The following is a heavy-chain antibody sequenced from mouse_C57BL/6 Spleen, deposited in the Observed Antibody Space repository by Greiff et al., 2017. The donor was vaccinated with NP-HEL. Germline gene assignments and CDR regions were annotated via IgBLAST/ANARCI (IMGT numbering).Heavy chain of an antibody. V-gene: IGHV1-64*01. Sequence: QVQLQQPGAELVKPGASVKLSCKASGYTFTSYWMHWVKQRPGQGLEWIGMIHPNSGSTNYNEKFKSKATLTVDKSSSTAYMQLSSLTSEDSAVYYCARLDGSPYAMDYWGQGTSVTVSS. J-gene: IGHJ4*01. CDR3: ARLDGSPYAMDY. CDR2: IHPNSGST. D-gene: IGHD2-3*01. CDR1: GYTFTSYW.